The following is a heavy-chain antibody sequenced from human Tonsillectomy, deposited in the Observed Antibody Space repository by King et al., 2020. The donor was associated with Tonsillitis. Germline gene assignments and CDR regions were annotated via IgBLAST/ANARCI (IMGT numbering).Heavy chain of an antibody. Sequence: VQLVESGGGVVQPGRSLRLSCAASGFPFSSHGMHWVRQAPGKGLEWVAVIWHDGSLTYYADSVKGRFTISRDNSKNTLYLQMDNLRVEDTAVYYCAKAFWSGLDYWGQGTLVTVSS. V-gene: IGHV3-33*06. CDR1: GFPFSSHG. CDR2: IWHDGSLT. J-gene: IGHJ4*02. D-gene: IGHD3-3*01. CDR3: AKAFWSGLDY.